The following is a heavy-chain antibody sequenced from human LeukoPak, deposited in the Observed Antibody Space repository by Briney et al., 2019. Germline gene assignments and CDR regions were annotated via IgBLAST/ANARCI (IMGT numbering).Heavy chain of an antibody. V-gene: IGHV3-30-3*01. CDR2: ISYDGSNK. Sequence: GGSLRLSCVASGFTFSNYAMTWVRQAPGKGLEWVAVISYDGSNKYYADSVKGRFTISRDNSKNTLYLQMNSLKTEDTAVYYCTRPSAKYCSAGSCYPPRDYWGQGTLVTVSS. D-gene: IGHD2-15*01. CDR3: TRPSAKYCSAGSCYPPRDY. J-gene: IGHJ4*02. CDR1: GFTFSNYA.